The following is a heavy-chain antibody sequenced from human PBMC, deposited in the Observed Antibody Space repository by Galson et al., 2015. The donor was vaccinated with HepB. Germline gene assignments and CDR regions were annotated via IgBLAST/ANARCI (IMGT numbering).Heavy chain of an antibody. CDR1: GGTLSSYT. V-gene: IGHV1-69*02. Sequence: SVKVSCKASGGTLSSYTISWVRQAPGQGLEWMGRIIPILGIANYAQKFQGRVTITADKSTSTAYMELSSLRSEDTAVYYCARGGFGGNWFDPWGQGTLVTVSS. CDR2: IIPILGIA. D-gene: IGHD3-10*01. J-gene: IGHJ5*02. CDR3: ARGGFGGNWFDP.